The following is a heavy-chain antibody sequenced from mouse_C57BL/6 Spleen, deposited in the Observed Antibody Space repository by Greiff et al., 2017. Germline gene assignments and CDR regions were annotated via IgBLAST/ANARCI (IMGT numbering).Heavy chain of an antibody. CDR3: ARREDDGYDPGNYDAMDY. CDR2: INPSNGGP. V-gene: IGHV1-53*01. Sequence: QVQLQQSGTELVKPGASVKLSCKASGYTFTSYWMHWVKQRPGQGLEWIGNINPSNGGPNYNEKFKSKATLTVDKSSSTADMQLSIRTSEDSAVYYCARREDDGYDPGNYDAMDYWGQGTSVTVSS. CDR1: GYTFTSYW. D-gene: IGHD2-2*01. J-gene: IGHJ4*01.